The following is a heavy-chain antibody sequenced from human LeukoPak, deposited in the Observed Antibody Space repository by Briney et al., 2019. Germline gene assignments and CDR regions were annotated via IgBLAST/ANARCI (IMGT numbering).Heavy chain of an antibody. CDR3: ARGAIVATIHYYYYYGMDV. Sequence: PSETLSLTCTVSGGSISSYYWSWIRQPPGKGLEWIGYIYYSGSTNYNPSLKSRVTISVDTSKNQFSLKLSSVTAADTAVYYCARGAIVATIHYYYYYGMDVWGQGTTVTVSS. J-gene: IGHJ6*02. D-gene: IGHD5-12*01. V-gene: IGHV4-59*01. CDR2: IYYSGST. CDR1: GGSISSYY.